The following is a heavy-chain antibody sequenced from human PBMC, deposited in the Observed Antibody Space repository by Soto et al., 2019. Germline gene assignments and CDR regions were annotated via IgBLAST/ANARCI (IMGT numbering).Heavy chain of an antibody. CDR3: ARVAVAARPRWYNWFDP. V-gene: IGHV1-8*02. CDR1: GYTFSDYD. CDR2: MNPNSGET. J-gene: IGHJ5*02. Sequence: QEQLVQSGAEVKKPGASVKVSCKTSGYTFSDYDINWVRQATGQGLECIGWMNPNSGETGYAQKFQRRVTMPRSVSLTTAYLELSSLRSEDTAVYYCARVAVAARPRWYNWFDPWGQGTLVTVSS. D-gene: IGHD2-15*01.